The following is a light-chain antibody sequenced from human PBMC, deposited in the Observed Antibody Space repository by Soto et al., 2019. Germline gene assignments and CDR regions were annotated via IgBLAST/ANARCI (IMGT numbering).Light chain of an antibody. J-gene: IGKJ5*01. CDR3: QQRHMWPIT. CDR2: GAS. V-gene: IGKV3-15*01. CDR1: QGVSSN. Sequence: EIVMTQSPATLSVSPGERATLSCMASQGVSSNLAWYQQKPGQAPRLLIYGASTRATGIPARFSGTGSGTEFTLTISSLEPEDYAVYYCQQRHMWPITFGQGTRLEIK.